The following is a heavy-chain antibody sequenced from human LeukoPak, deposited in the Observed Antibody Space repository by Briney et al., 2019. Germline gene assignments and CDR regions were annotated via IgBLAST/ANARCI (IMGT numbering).Heavy chain of an antibody. V-gene: IGHV1-18*01. CDR1: GYTFSTYG. J-gene: IGHJ5*02. Sequence: SVKVSCKTSGYTFSTYGLSWVRQAPGQGLEWMGWISGNSGKTHYAQKFQDRVTLTTDTSSTTAFMELRSLRSDDTAMYYCARNAGSYFEFAPWGQGTLVTVSS. CDR3: ARNAGSYFEFAP. CDR2: ISGNSGKT. D-gene: IGHD1-26*01.